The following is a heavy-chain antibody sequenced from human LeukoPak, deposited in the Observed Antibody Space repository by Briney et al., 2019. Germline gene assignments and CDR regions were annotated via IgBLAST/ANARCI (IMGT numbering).Heavy chain of an antibody. J-gene: IGHJ4*02. V-gene: IGHV3-48*04. CDR1: GFTFTNYN. CDR2: ISSSSTTI. D-gene: IGHD3-3*01. CDR3: AKVVEKEEPVLRFLESYYFDY. Sequence: GGSLRLSCAASGFTFTNYNMIWVRQAPGKGLERVSYISSSSTTIYYADSVKGRFTISRDNAKNSLYLQMNSLRVEDTAVYYCAKVVEKEEPVLRFLESYYFDYWGQGTLVTVSS.